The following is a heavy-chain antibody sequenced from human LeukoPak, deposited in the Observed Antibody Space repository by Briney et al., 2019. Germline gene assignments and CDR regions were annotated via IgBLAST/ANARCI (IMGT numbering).Heavy chain of an antibody. CDR2: MNPNSGNT. J-gene: IGHJ6*03. V-gene: IGHV1-8*01. CDR1: GYAFTSYV. D-gene: IGHD2-21*01. CDR3: ARFAVPGIGGGEYYYYMDV. Sequence: GASVKVSCKSSGYAFTSYVINWVRPATGQGLEWMGWMNPNSGNTGYAQKFQGRVTMTRNTSISTAYMELSSLRSEDTAVYYCARFAVPGIGGGEYYYYMDVWGKGTTVTISS.